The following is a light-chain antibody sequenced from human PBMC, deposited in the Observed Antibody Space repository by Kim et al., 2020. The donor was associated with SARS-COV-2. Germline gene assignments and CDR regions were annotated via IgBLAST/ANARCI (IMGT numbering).Light chain of an antibody. CDR2: INN. CDR1: RHNIGSNT. J-gene: IGLJ1*01. Sequence: QRDTYASSQNRHNIGSNTEHCYPQPPGAAPNLLIYINNQPPSGVPDLFSGSKSGTSASLAISGLQSEDEADYYCAAWDDSLNGPVFGTGTKVTVL. V-gene: IGLV1-44*01. CDR3: AAWDDSLNGPV.